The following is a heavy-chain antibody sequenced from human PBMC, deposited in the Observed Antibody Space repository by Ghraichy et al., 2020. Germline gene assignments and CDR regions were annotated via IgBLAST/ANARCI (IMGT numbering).Heavy chain of an antibody. Sequence: GGSLRLSCAASGFTFNAYALHWVRQAPGKGLEWVALISYDGRNKYYADFVKGRFTISRDNSKSTLYLQMSSLRSEATAEYYCGRANDDSSGPTHWGQGTLVTVSS. D-gene: IGHD3-22*01. CDR1: GFTFNAYA. V-gene: IGHV3-30*04. CDR2: ISYDGRNK. CDR3: GRANDDSSGPTH. J-gene: IGHJ4*02.